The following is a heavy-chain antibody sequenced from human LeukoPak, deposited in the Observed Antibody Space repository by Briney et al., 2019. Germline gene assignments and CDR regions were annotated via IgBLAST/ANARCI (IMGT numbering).Heavy chain of an antibody. J-gene: IGHJ4*02. CDR1: GGSISSYY. V-gene: IGHV4-59*01. CDR2: INYSGSN. CDR3: ARVPLYYYGSGSYLGFFDY. D-gene: IGHD3-10*01. Sequence: SETLSLTCTVSGGSISSYYWSWIRQPPGKGLEWIGYINYSGSNIYNPALKSRGTISVGTSKNQSSLKLSSVTAADTAVYYCARVPLYYYGSGSYLGFFDYWGQGTLVTVSS.